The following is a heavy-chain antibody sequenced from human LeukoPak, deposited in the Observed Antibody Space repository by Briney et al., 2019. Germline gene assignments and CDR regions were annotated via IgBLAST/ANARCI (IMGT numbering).Heavy chain of an antibody. V-gene: IGHV1-18*04. D-gene: IGHD2-15*01. CDR2: ISAYNGNT. J-gene: IGHJ6*04. CDR1: GYTFTSYG. Sequence: GASVKVSCKASGYTFTSYGISWVRQAPGQGLEWMGWISAYNGNTNYAQKLQGRVTMTTDTSTSTAYMELRSLRSDDTAVYYCARDRPYIVVAVAAAWDGMDVWGKGTTVTVSS. CDR3: ARDRPYIVVAVAAAWDGMDV.